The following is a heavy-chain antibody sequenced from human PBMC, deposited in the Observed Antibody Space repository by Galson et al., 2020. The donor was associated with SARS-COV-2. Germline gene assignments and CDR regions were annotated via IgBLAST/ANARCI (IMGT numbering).Heavy chain of an antibody. CDR1: GFSFSAYA. Sequence: GGSLRLSCAASGFSFSAYAMTWVRQAPGEGLEWVSSISASGGSTNYADSVKGRFTVSRDNSKNTAYLQMNSLRADDTAVYFCAKESGILRFLEWYNRPFDYWGQGSLVTVSS. D-gene: IGHD3-3*01. V-gene: IGHV3-23*01. CDR2: ISASGGST. CDR3: AKESGILRFLEWYNRPFDY. J-gene: IGHJ4*02.